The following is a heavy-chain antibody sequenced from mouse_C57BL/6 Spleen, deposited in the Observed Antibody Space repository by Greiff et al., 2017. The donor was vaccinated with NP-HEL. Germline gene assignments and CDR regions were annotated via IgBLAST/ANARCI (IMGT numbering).Heavy chain of an antibody. J-gene: IGHJ1*03. V-gene: IGHV1-52*01. D-gene: IGHD2-3*01. CDR3: AIYDGYYGYFDV. Sequence: VQLQQSGAELVRPGSSVKLSCKASGYTFTSYWMHWVKQRPIQGLEWIGNIDPSDSETHYNQKFKDKATLTVDKSSSTAYMQLSSLTSEDSAVYYCAIYDGYYGYFDVWGTGTTVTVSS. CDR2: IDPSDSET. CDR1: GYTFTSYW.